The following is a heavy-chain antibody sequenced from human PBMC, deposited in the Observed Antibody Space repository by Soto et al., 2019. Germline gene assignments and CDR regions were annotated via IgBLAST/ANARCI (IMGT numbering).Heavy chain of an antibody. CDR2: IYYSGST. D-gene: IGHD3-16*01. CDR3: ARGVLI. CDR1: GGCLSSGGYY. V-gene: IGHV4-31*03. Sequence: QVQLQESGPGLVKPSQTLSLTCIVSGGCLSSGGYYWNWIRQHPGKGLEWIGNIYYSGSTNYNPSLKSRVTISVDTSKNQFSLKLTSMTAADTAVYYCARGVLIWGQGTLVTVSS. J-gene: IGHJ4*02.